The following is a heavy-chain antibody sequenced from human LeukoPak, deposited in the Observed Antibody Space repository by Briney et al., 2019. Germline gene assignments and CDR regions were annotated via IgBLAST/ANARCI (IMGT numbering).Heavy chain of an antibody. Sequence: GGSLRLSCAASGFTFSNYAISWVRQAPGKGLEWVSTITGSGDTTYYADSVKGRFTISRDNSKNTLYLQMKSLRAEDTAKYHCVTYVETAMIDYWGQGTLVTVSS. CDR3: VTYVETAMIDY. CDR2: ITGSGDTT. V-gene: IGHV3-23*01. J-gene: IGHJ4*02. D-gene: IGHD5-18*01. CDR1: GFTFSNYA.